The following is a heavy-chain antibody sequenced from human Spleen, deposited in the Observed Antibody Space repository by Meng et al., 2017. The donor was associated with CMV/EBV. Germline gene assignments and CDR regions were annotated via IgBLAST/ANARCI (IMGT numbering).Heavy chain of an antibody. Sequence: SETLSLTCTVSGGSINDYYWSWIRQSPGKGLEWIGYIYYSGNTNYNPSLKSRVTISVDTSKNQFSLKLDSVTAADTAVYYCATGGGFGPAFDYWGQGTLVTVSS. D-gene: IGHD5-12*01. CDR3: ATGGGFGPAFDY. CDR2: IYYSGNT. J-gene: IGHJ4*02. V-gene: IGHV4-59*01. CDR1: GGSINDYY.